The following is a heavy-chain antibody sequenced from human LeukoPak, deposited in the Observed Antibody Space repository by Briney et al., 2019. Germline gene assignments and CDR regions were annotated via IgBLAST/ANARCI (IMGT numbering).Heavy chain of an antibody. J-gene: IGHJ4*02. D-gene: IGHD3-10*01. CDR3: AGDYGSGSYRFDY. CDR2: IYYSGST. Sequence: PSETLSLTCTVSGGSLSSYSWSWVRQPPGRGLVWIGYIYYSGSTIYNPSLRSRVTISIDTSKNQFSMKLSSVTAADTAVYYCAGDYGSGSYRFDYWGQGTLVTVSS. CDR1: GGSLSSYS. V-gene: IGHV4-59*12.